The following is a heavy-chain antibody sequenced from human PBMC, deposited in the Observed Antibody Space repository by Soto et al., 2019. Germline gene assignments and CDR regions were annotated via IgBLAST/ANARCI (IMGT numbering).Heavy chain of an antibody. CDR2: MNPNSGNT. Sequence: ASVKVSCKASGNTFTSYDINWVRQATGQGLEWMGWMNPNSGNTRYAQKFQRRVTMTRNTSISTAYMELSSRRSEATAVYYCGREGPILYRGFESLRQGTLGTASS. V-gene: IGHV1-8*01. CDR1: GNTFTSYD. J-gene: IGHJ4*02. CDR3: GREGPILYRGFES. D-gene: IGHD2-8*01.